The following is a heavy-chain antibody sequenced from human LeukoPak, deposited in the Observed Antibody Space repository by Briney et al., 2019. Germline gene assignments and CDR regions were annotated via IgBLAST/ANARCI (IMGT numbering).Heavy chain of an antibody. D-gene: IGHD3-10*01. V-gene: IGHV3-30*18. Sequence: PGGSLRLSCAASGFTFSSYGMHWVRQAPGKGLEWVAVISYDGSNKYYADSVKGRFTISRDNSKNTLYLQMNSLRAEDTAVYYCAKDAAPWFGESSFDYWGQGTLVTVSS. CDR2: ISYDGSNK. J-gene: IGHJ4*02. CDR3: AKDAAPWFGESSFDY. CDR1: GFTFSSYG.